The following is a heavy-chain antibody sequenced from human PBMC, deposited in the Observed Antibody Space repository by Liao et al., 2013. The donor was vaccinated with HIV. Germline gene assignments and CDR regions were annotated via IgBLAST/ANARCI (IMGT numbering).Heavy chain of an antibody. V-gene: IGHV4-34*01. CDR3: ARGSIAARHRN. D-gene: IGHD6-6*01. J-gene: IGHJ4*02. CDR2: IYHSGRT. Sequence: QVQLQQWGAGLLKPSETLSLTCAVYGGSFSGYYWSWIRQPPGKGLEWIGEIYHSGRTNYNPSLKSRVTISVDTSKNQFSLKLSSVTAADTAVYYCARGSIAARHRNWGQGTLVTVSS. CDR1: GGSFSGYY.